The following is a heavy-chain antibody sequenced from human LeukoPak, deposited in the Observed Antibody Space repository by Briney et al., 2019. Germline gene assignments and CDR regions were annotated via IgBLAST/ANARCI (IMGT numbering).Heavy chain of an antibody. CDR1: GGSISSGGYS. CDR3: AGSIAAAGTAGEDWFDP. V-gene: IGHV4-30-2*01. CDR2: IYHSGST. Sequence: SETLSLTCAVSGGSISSGGYSWSWLRQPPGKGLEWIGYIYHSGSTYYNPSPKSRVTISVDRSKNQFSLKLSSVTAADTAVYYCAGSIAAAGTAGEDWFDPWGQGTLVTVSS. J-gene: IGHJ5*02. D-gene: IGHD6-13*01.